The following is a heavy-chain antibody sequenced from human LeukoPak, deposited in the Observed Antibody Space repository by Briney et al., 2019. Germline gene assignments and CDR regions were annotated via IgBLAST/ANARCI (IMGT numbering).Heavy chain of an antibody. CDR1: GFTVSSNY. J-gene: IGHJ5*02. CDR2: IYSGGST. CDR3: ARDLRYWFDP. Sequence: GGSLRLSCAASGFTVSSNYMSWVRQAPGKGLEWVSVIYSGGSTYNADSVKGRFTISRDNSKNTLYLQMNSLRAEDTAVYYCARDLRYWFDPWGQGTLVTVSS. V-gene: IGHV3-53*01.